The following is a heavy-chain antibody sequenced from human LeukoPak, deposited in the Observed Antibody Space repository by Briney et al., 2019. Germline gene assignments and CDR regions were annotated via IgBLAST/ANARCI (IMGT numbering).Heavy chain of an antibody. CDR3: VRLRRNSDTTGFYYYYDF. Sequence: GGSLRLSCAASGYTSSSYSINWVRQAPGKGLEWVSSISVRSNYIYYADSVRGRFRISRDDARDSLYLQMNSLRAEDTAVYYCVRLRRNSDTTGFYYYYDFWGQGTLVTVSS. CDR2: ISVRSNYI. D-gene: IGHD3-22*01. J-gene: IGHJ4*02. V-gene: IGHV3-21*01. CDR1: GYTSSSYS.